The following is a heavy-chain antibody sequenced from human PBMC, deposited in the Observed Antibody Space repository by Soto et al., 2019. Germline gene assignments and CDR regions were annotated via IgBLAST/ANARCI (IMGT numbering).Heavy chain of an antibody. CDR2: IYSGGST. D-gene: IGHD2-15*01. J-gene: IGHJ3*02. V-gene: IGHV3-66*01. Sequence: GGSLRLSCAASGFTVSSNYMSWVRQAPGKGLEWVSVIYSGGSTYYADSVKGRFTISRDNSKNTLYLQMNSLRAEDTAVYYCARDGLVEMNDAFDIWGQGTMVTVSS. CDR3: ARDGLVEMNDAFDI. CDR1: GFTVSSNY.